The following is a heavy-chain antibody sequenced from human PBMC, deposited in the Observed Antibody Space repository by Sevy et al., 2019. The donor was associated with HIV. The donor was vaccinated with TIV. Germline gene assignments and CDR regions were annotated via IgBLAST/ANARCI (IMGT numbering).Heavy chain of an antibody. D-gene: IGHD3-9*01. J-gene: IGHJ5*02. CDR3: ARHFDGPSSYYDILTGYDPWFDP. Sequence: SETLSLTCTVSGGSISSSSYYWGWIRQPPGKGLEWIGSIYYSGSTYYNPSLKSRVTLSVDTSKNQFSLKLSSVTAADTAVYYCARHFDGPSSYYDILTGYDPWFDPWGQGTLVTVSS. CDR2: IYYSGST. CDR1: GGSISSSSYY. V-gene: IGHV4-39*01.